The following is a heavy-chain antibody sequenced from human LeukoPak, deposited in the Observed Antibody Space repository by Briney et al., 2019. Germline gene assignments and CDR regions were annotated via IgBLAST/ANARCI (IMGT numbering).Heavy chain of an antibody. CDR1: GFTFSSYW. V-gene: IGHV3-7*01. D-gene: IGHD2-2*01. CDR2: IKQDGSEK. J-gene: IGHJ6*03. CDR3: AKDIVVVPAAVMVGASMDV. Sequence: GGSLRLSCAASGFTFSSYWMSWVRQAPGKGLGWVANIKQDGSEKYCVDSVKGRFTISRDNAKNSLYLQMNSLRAEDTAVYYCAKDIVVVPAAVMVGASMDVWGKGTTVTVSS.